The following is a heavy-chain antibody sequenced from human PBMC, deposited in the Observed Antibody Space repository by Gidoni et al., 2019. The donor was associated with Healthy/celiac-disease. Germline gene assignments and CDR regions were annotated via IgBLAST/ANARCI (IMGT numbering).Heavy chain of an antibody. V-gene: IGHV3-30*18. J-gene: IGHJ4*02. Sequence: QVQLVESGGGVVQPGRSLRLSCAASGFTFSSYGMHWVRPAPGKGLEWVAVISYDGSNKYYADSVKGRFTISRDNSKNTLYLQMNSLRAEDTAVYYCAKDEELANTRSRELLWFGEGPYYFDYWGQGTLVTVSS. CDR3: AKDEELANTRSRELLWFGEGPYYFDY. D-gene: IGHD3-10*01. CDR1: GFTFSSYG. CDR2: ISYDGSNK.